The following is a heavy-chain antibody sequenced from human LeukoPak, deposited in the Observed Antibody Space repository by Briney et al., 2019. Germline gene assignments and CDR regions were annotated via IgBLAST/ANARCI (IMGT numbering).Heavy chain of an antibody. CDR1: GFTFSSYS. CDR2: ISSSSSYI. D-gene: IGHD1-26*01. CDR3: AKADSGRYYYFDD. Sequence: GGSLRLSCAASGFTFSSYSMNWVRQAPGKGLEWVSSISSSSSYIYYADSVKGRFTISRDNAKNSLYLQMNSLRAEDTAVYYCAKADSGRYYYFDDWGQGTLVTVSS. J-gene: IGHJ4*02. V-gene: IGHV3-21*04.